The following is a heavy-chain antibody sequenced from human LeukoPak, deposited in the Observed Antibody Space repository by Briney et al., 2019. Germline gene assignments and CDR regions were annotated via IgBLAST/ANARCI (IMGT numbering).Heavy chain of an antibody. Sequence: PSETLSLTCAVSGGSISSSKWWSWVRQSPGKGLEWIGEIYHSGSTNYNPSLKSRVTISVDRSKNQFSLKLSSVTAADTAVYYCATTGAYGGNWFDPWGQGTLVTVSS. D-gene: IGHD4-23*01. CDR3: ATTGAYGGNWFDP. CDR1: GGSISSSKW. J-gene: IGHJ5*02. CDR2: IYHSGST. V-gene: IGHV4-4*02.